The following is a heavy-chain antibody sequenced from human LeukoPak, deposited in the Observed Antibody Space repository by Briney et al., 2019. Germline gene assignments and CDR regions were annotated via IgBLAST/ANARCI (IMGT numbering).Heavy chain of an antibody. CDR1: GGSISSYY. CDR3: ARGNNYYFYYMDV. J-gene: IGHJ6*03. V-gene: IGHV4-59*01. Sequence: SETLSLTCSVSGGSISSYYWSWIRQSPQKGLEWIGYVFYKGSTNYNPSLESRVSISVDTAKNQFSLRLSSVTAADTAVYYCARGNNYYFYYMDVWGKGATVTVSS. CDR2: VFYKGST.